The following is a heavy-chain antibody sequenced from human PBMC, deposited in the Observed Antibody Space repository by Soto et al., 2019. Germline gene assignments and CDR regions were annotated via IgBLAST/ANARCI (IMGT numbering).Heavy chain of an antibody. Sequence: GGSLTLSCAASGFTFSRYAMNWVRHAPGRGLHWISGISVSGDNTSYVESVRGRFTVYRDNSKNTLYLQMNNLRAEDTALYYCAKDGKMRTKVWFPAGYGMDVWGQGTTVTVSS. CDR3: AKDGKMRTKVWFPAGYGMDV. V-gene: IGHV3-23*01. J-gene: IGHJ6*02. D-gene: IGHD3-10*01. CDR1: GFTFSRYA. CDR2: ISVSGDNT.